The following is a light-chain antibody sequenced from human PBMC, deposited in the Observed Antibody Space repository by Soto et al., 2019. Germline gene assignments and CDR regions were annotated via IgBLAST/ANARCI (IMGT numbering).Light chain of an antibody. CDR1: QSVSSY. V-gene: IGKV3-11*01. CDR3: QQRSNWPQIT. CDR2: DAS. Sequence: EIVLPQSPGTLSLSPGERATLSCRASQSVSSYLAWYQQKPGQAPRLLIYDASNRATGIPARFSGSGSGTDFTLTISSLEPEDFAVYYCQQRSNWPQITFGQGTRLEI. J-gene: IGKJ5*01.